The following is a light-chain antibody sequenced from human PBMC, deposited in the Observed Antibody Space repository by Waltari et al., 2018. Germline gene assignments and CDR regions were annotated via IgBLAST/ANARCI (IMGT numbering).Light chain of an antibody. CDR2: EVN. V-gene: IGLV2-8*01. CDR3: TSYGGDNNIVI. J-gene: IGLJ2*01. CDR1: NNDIGSYNH. Sequence: QSALTQPPSASGSPGQSVTISCIGTNNDIGSYNHVSWYQQHPAKAPKFIIFEVNKRPSWVPDRFSGSKSGNTASLTVSGLQAEDEADYYCTSYGGDNNIVIFGGGTKLTVL.